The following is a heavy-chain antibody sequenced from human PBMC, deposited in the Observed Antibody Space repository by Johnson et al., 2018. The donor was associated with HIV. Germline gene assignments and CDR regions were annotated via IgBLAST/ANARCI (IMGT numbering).Heavy chain of an antibody. CDR1: GFTFSNYA. Sequence: VQLVESGGGLVKPGGSLRISCATSGFTFSNYAMSWVRQAPGKGLEWVSAIGPAGDTYYPGSVKGRFTISRENAKNSLYLQMNSLRAGDTAVYYCARGAYDSDAFDIWGQGTMVTVSS. V-gene: IGHV3-13*01. D-gene: IGHD3-22*01. CDR2: IGPAGDT. CDR3: ARGAYDSDAFDI. J-gene: IGHJ3*02.